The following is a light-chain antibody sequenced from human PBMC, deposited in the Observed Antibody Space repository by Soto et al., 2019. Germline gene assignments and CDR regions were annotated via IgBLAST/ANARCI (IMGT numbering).Light chain of an antibody. V-gene: IGKV3-11*01. CDR2: DAS. Sequence: EVVLTQSPATLSLSPGERATLSCRASQSVSSYLAWYQQKPGQAPRLLLYDASNRATGIPARFSGSGSGTDCTLTISSLGPEDFAVYYCQQRSNWPTFGGGTKVEIK. CDR1: QSVSSY. J-gene: IGKJ4*01. CDR3: QQRSNWPT.